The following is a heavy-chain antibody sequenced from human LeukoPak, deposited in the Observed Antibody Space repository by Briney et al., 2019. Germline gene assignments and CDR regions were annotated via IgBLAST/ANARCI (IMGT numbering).Heavy chain of an antibody. D-gene: IGHD1-7*01. J-gene: IGHJ4*02. V-gene: IGHV3-23*01. Sequence: GGSLRLSCVDSGSAFGSCAISWVRQAPGKGLEWVSAIRGDGAQTYYADSVKGRFTISRDNSKKTLYLQMNSLRAEDTAIFYCAKDVYNWNFYFDYWGQGTLVTVSS. CDR3: AKDVYNWNFYFDY. CDR2: IRGDGAQT. CDR1: GSAFGSCA.